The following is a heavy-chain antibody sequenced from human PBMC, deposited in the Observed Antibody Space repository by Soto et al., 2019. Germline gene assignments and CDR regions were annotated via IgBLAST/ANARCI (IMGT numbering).Heavy chain of an antibody. CDR3: ARDVVSYDILTGPHAFDI. D-gene: IGHD3-9*01. J-gene: IGHJ3*02. V-gene: IGHV1-2*04. CDR2: INPNSGGT. CDR1: GYTFTGYY. Sequence: ASVKVSCKASGYTFTGYYMHWVRQAPGQGLEWMGWINPNSGGTNYAQKFQGWVTMTRDTSISTAYMELSRLRSDDTAVYYCARDVVSYDILTGPHAFDIWGQGTMVTVSS.